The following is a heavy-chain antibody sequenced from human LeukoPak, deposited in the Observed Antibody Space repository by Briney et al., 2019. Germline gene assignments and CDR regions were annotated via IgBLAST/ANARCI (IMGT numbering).Heavy chain of an antibody. V-gene: IGHV3-23*01. Sequence: PGGSLRLSCAASGFTFSSYAMSWVRQAPGKGLEWVSAISGSGGSTYYADSVKGRFTISRDNSKNTLYLQMNSLRADDTAVYYCARGVGGFYFYYGMDVWGQGTTVTVSS. CDR1: GFTFSSYA. CDR2: ISGSGGST. J-gene: IGHJ6*02. D-gene: IGHD1-26*01. CDR3: ARGVGGFYFYYGMDV.